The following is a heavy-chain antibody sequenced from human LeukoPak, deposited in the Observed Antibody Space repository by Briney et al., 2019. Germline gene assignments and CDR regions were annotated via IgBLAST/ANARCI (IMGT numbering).Heavy chain of an antibody. CDR3: ARGAYSYGFFDY. CDR2: IYDSGST. CDR1: GGSISSGDYY. D-gene: IGHD5-18*01. V-gene: IGHV4-30-4*01. J-gene: IGHJ4*02. Sequence: SETLSLTCTVSGGSISSGDYYWNWIRQPPGKGLQWIGCIYDSGSTYYSPSLKSRLAISVDTSKNQFSLKLSSVTAADTAVYYCARGAYSYGFFDYWGQGTLVTVSS.